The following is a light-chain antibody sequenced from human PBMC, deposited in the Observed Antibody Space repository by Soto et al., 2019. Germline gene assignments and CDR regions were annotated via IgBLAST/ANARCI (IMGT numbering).Light chain of an antibody. Sequence: DIQMTQSPSSLSASVGDRVTITCRASQSISSYLNWYQQKPGKAPNLLIYAASSLQSGVPSKFSGSGSGTDFTLTISSLQPAEFATYYCQQSYSSPFTFGPGTKVDIK. CDR3: QQSYSSPFT. CDR2: AAS. V-gene: IGKV1-39*01. J-gene: IGKJ3*01. CDR1: QSISSY.